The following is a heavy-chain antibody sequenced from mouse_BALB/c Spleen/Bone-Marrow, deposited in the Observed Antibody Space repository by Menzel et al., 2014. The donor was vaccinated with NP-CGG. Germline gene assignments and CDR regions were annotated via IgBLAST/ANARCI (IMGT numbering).Heavy chain of an antibody. CDR2: ISYDGGY. CDR1: GYSITSGYY. D-gene: IGHD2-12*01. Sequence: EVQLQQSGPGLVKPSQSLSLTCSVTGYSITSGYYWNWIRQPPGNILELMGYISYDGGYNYIPPLKHRISITRDTSKNQFCLKLNSVTAEDTAAYYCAREELGYAMDYWGQGTSVTVSS. J-gene: IGHJ4*01. V-gene: IGHV3-6*01. CDR3: AREELGYAMDY.